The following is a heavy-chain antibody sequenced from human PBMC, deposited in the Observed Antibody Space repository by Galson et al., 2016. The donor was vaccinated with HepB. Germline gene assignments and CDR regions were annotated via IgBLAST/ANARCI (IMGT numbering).Heavy chain of an antibody. CDR3: TRDLGEMWGYYYMDV. V-gene: IGHV1-69*04. D-gene: IGHD3-16*01. CDR1: GGTFSSYT. CDR2: IIPVLGLT. Sequence: SVKVSCKASGGTFSSYTISWVRQAPRQGLEWMGRIIPVLGLTTYAQKFQGRVTIIADKLTRTAYMELNSLRSEDTGVYYCTRDLGEMWGYYYMDVWGKGTTVTVSS. J-gene: IGHJ6*03.